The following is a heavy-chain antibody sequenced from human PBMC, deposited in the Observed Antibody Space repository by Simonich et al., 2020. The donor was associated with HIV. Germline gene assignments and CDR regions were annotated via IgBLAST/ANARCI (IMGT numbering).Heavy chain of an antibody. CDR2: INHSGST. D-gene: IGHD2-21*02. CDR3: AACGGDCYHFDY. V-gene: IGHV4-34*01. CDR1: GGSFSGYY. J-gene: IGHJ4*02. Sequence: QVQLQQWGAGLLKPSGTLSLTCAVYGGSFSGYYWSWIRQPPGKGLGWIGEINHSGSTNYNPPPKNRATMSVDTSKNQFSRKVSSVTAADTAVYYCAACGGDCYHFDYWGQGTLVTVSS.